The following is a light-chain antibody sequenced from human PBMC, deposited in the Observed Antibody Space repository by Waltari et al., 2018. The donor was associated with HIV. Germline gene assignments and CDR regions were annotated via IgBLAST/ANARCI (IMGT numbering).Light chain of an antibody. Sequence: ETVLTQSPATLSLSPGERATLSCRASQNVRNHLAWYQQKPGQSPRLLIYDTSNRATGIPARFSCSGSATDFTLTISSLEPEDFAVYYCQQRTNWPPTFGQGTKVEIK. J-gene: IGKJ1*01. CDR3: QQRTNWPPT. CDR2: DTS. V-gene: IGKV3-11*01. CDR1: QNVRNH.